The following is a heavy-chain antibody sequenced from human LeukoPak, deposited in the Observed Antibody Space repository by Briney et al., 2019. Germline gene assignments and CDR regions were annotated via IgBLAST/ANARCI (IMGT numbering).Heavy chain of an antibody. CDR3: AREGPYYGMDV. V-gene: IGHV3-53*01. D-gene: IGHD2-21*01. J-gene: IGHJ6*02. CDR1: GFTVSSNY. Sequence: PGGSLRLSCEASGFTVSSNYMTWVRQAPGKGLEWVSTIYGGGDTYYEDSVKGRFTISRDNSRNTLHLQLNSLRVEDTAQYYCAREGPYYGMDVWGQGTTVTVS. CDR2: IYGGGDT.